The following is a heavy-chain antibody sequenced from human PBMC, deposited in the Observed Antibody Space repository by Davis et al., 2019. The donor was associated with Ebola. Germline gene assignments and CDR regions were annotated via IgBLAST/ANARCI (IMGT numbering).Heavy chain of an antibody. V-gene: IGHV3-74*01. CDR2: INNDGTST. CDR3: AKGGSMVYAHPFDP. CDR1: GYTFSSFW. Sequence: GESLKISCKGSGYTFSSFWMNWVRQAPGKGLEWVSRINNDGTSTNYTDVVRGRFTVSRDNAKNTLYLQMNSLRAEDTAVYYCAKGGSMVYAHPFDPWGQGTLVTVSS. J-gene: IGHJ5*02. D-gene: IGHD2-8*01.